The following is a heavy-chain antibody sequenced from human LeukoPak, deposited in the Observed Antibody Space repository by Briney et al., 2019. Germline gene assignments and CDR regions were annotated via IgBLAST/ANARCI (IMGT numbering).Heavy chain of an antibody. D-gene: IGHD3-22*01. V-gene: IGHV4-59*01. Sequence: SETLSLTCTVSGGFISNYYWSWIRQPPGKGLEWIGYISYSGSTNYHPSLKSRVTMSVDTPKNQFSLKLSSVTAADTAVYYCAREGTSTDYSQLYYYWGQGILVTVSS. J-gene: IGHJ4*02. CDR2: ISYSGST. CDR3: AREGTSTDYSQLYYY. CDR1: GGFISNYY.